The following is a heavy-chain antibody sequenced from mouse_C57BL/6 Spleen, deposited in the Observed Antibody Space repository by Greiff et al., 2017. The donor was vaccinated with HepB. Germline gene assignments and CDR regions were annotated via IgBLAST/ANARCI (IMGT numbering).Heavy chain of an antibody. CDR1: GYAFSSSW. V-gene: IGHV1-82*01. Sequence: QVQLQQSGPELVKPGASVKISCKASGYAFSSSWMNWVKQRPGKGLGWIGRIYPGDGDTNYNGKFKGKATLTADKSSSTAYMQLSSLTSEDSAVYFCARNWDDYWGQGTTLTVSS. J-gene: IGHJ2*01. CDR2: IYPGDGDT. CDR3: ARNWDDY. D-gene: IGHD4-1*01.